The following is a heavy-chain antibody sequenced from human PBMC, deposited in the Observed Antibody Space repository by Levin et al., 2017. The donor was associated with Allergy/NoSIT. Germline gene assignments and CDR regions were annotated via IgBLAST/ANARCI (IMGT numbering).Heavy chain of an antibody. CDR2: INTDGSST. D-gene: IGHD3/OR15-3a*01. CDR3: ARFFWTGYSPLGVDAFDI. Sequence: GESLKISCAASGFTLSSHAMHWVRQAPGKGLEYVAAINTDGSSTYYANSVKGRFTASRDNSKNTLYLQMGSLREEDMAVYFCARFFWTGYSPLGVDAFDIWGQGTVVTVSS. J-gene: IGHJ3*02. V-gene: IGHV3-64*01. CDR1: GFTLSSHA.